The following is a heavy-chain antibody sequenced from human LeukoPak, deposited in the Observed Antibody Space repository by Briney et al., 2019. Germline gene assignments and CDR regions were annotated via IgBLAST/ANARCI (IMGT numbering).Heavy chain of an antibody. D-gene: IGHD3-3*01. CDR2: INPSGGST. CDR3: AREAPITIFGVVIPTLYYYYYYGMDV. Sequence: SSVKVSFKASGYTFTSYYMHWVRQAPAQGHEGMGIINPSGGSTNYAQKFQGRVTMTRDTSTSTVYMELSSLRSEDTAVYYCAREAPITIFGVVIPTLYYYYYYGMDVWGQGTTVTVSS. V-gene: IGHV1-46*01. CDR1: GYTFTSYY. J-gene: IGHJ6*02.